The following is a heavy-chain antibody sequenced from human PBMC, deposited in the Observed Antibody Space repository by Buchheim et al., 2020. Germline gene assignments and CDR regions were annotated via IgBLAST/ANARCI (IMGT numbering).Heavy chain of an antibody. CDR1: GFTFSSYA. CDR2: ISYDGSNK. Sequence: QVQLVESGGGVVQPGRSLRLSCAASGFTFSSYAMHWVRQAPGKGLEWVAVISYDGSNKYYADPVTGRFTISRDNSKNTLYLQMNSLRAEDTAVYYCARGRVPYYYYGMDVWGQGTT. J-gene: IGHJ6*02. D-gene: IGHD3-10*01. CDR3: ARGRVPYYYYGMDV. V-gene: IGHV3-30-3*01.